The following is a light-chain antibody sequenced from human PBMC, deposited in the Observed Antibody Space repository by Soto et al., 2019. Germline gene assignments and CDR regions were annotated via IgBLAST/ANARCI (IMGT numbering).Light chain of an antibody. J-gene: IGLJ1*01. CDR2: DVN. V-gene: IGLV2-14*01. CDR1: SSDVGAYNY. CDR3: TSYTTSSLYV. Sequence: QSVLTQPASVSGSPGQSLTISCTGTSSDVGAYNYVSWYQQHPGKAPKLIIYDVNNRPSGVSNRLSGAKSGNTASLTISGLQAEDEADYYCTSYTTSSLYVFGTGTKVTVL.